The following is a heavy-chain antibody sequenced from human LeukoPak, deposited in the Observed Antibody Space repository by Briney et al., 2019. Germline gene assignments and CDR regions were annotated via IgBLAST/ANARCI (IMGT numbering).Heavy chain of an antibody. CDR2: INPNSGGT. D-gene: IGHD2-2*02. CDR3: ARVKFVVVPAAIGSGYYGMDV. J-gene: IGHJ6*02. CDR1: GYTFTGYY. V-gene: IGHV1-2*02. Sequence: ASVKVSCKASGYTFTGYYMHWVRQAPGQGLEWMGWINPNSGGTNYAQKFQGRVTMTRDTSISTAYMELSRLRSDDTAVYYCARVKFVVVPAAIGSGYYGMDVGGQGTTVTVSS.